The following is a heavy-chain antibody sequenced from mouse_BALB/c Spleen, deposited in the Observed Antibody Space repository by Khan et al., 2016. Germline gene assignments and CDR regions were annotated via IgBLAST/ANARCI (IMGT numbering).Heavy chain of an antibody. CDR2: INTETTEP. J-gene: IGHJ1*01. CDR3: SIYYHGSRYFDV. Sequence: QIQLVQSGPELKKPGETVKISCKASGYTFTDYSFHWVKQAPGKGLKWMGWINTETTEPTYADDFKGRFAFPLETSASTAYLQINNLNNEDTATYFCSIYYHGSRYFDVWGAGTTVTVSS. CDR1: GYTFTDYS. V-gene: IGHV9-2-1*01. D-gene: IGHD1-1*01.